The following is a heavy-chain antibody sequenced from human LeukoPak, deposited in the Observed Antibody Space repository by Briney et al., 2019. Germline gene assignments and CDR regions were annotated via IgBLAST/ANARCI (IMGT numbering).Heavy chain of an antibody. Sequence: GGSLRLSCAASGFTFSTYWMHWVRQAPGKGLVLVSRISTDGSTTTYADSVKGRFTISRDNAKNALYLQMNSLTAEDTAVYYCARHYDEAAFDIWGQGTVVTVSS. CDR1: GFTFSTYW. J-gene: IGHJ3*02. CDR3: ARHYDEAAFDI. V-gene: IGHV3-74*01. CDR2: ISTDGSTT. D-gene: IGHD4-17*01.